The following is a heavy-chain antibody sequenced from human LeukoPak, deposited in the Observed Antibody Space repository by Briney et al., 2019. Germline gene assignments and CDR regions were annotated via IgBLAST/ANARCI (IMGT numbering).Heavy chain of an antibody. CDR1: GYTLTELS. Sequence: GASVKVSCKVSGYTLTELSMHWVRQAPGKGLEWMGGIIPIFGTANYAQKFQGRVTITADESTSTAYMELSSLRSEDTAVYYCARDGDYDSSGYPLYYFDYWGQGTLVTVSS. CDR3: ARDGDYDSSGYPLYYFDY. D-gene: IGHD3-22*01. CDR2: IIPIFGTA. V-gene: IGHV1-69*13. J-gene: IGHJ4*02.